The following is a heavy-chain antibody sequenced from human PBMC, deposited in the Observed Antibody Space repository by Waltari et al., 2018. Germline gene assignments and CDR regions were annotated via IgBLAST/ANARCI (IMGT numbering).Heavy chain of an antibody. CDR3: ARVRPSGYYDSSGYYGI. D-gene: IGHD3-22*01. J-gene: IGHJ3*02. V-gene: IGHV4-39*07. CDR1: GGSISSSSYY. CDR2: IYYSGST. Sequence: QLQLQESGPGLVKPSETLSLTCTVSGGSISSSSYYWGWIRQPPGKGLEWIGSIYYSGSTYYHPSLKSRVTISVDTSKNQFSLKLSSVTAADTAVYYCARVRPSGYYDSSGYYGIWGQGTMVTVSS.